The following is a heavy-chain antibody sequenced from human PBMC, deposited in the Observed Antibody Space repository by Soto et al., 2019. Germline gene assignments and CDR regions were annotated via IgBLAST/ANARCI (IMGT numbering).Heavy chain of an antibody. CDR2: ISSSSSYI. D-gene: IGHD5-18*01. CDR3: ARAGELTAMVKLPWFDP. CDR1: GFTFSSYS. J-gene: IGHJ5*02. V-gene: IGHV3-21*01. Sequence: PGGSLRLSCAASGFTFSSYSMNWVRQAPGKGLEWVSSISSSSSYIYYADSVKGRFTISRDNAKNSLYLQMNSLRAEDTAVYYWARAGELTAMVKLPWFDPWGQGTLVTVSS.